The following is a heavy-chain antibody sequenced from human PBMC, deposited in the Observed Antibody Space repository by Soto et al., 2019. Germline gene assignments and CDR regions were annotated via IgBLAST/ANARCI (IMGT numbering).Heavy chain of an antibody. V-gene: IGHV4-34*01. CDR1: GGSFSGYY. Sequence: QVQLQQWGAGLLKPSETLSLTCAVYGGSFSGYYWSWIRQPPGKGLEWIGEINHSGSTNYNPSLKSRVTLSVDTSKNQFSLKLSSVTAADTAVYYCARGRLGPDAFDIWGQGTMVTVSS. J-gene: IGHJ3*02. CDR3: ARGRLGPDAFDI. CDR2: INHSGST. D-gene: IGHD3-16*01.